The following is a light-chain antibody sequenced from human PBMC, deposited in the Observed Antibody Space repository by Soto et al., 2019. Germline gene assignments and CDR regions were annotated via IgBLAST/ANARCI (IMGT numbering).Light chain of an antibody. CDR2: DNT. V-gene: IGLV1-40*01. CDR3: QSYDSSLRDVV. Sequence: QLVLTQPPSVSGAPGQRVTLSCTGSSSNIGAGFDVHWYQQLPGTAPKLLIYDNTNRPSGVPDRFSGSKSGTSASLAITGLQAEDEADYYCQSYDSSLRDVVFGGGTKVTVL. J-gene: IGLJ2*01. CDR1: SSNIGAGFD.